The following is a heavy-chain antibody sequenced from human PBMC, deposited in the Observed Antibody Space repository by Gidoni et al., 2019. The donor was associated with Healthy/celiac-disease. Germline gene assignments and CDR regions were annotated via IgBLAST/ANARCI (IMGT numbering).Heavy chain of an antibody. CDR2: INHSGST. Sequence: QAQLVLWGPRLLTPSDTLALTCAAHGGSFSGYYRCGIHQPPGTGLASIGEINHSGSTNYNPSLNNRVTISVDTSKNQFSRKLSSLTAADTAVYYCARGVPREYSSVWLRTKRAFDIWGQGTMVTVSS. CDR1: GGSFSGYY. CDR3: ARGVPREYSSVWLRTKRAFDI. V-gene: IGHV4-34*01. D-gene: IGHD6-19*01. J-gene: IGHJ3*02.